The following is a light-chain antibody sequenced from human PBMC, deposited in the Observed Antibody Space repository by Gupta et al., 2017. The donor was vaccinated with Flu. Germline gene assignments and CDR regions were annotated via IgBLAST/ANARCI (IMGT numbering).Light chain of an antibody. CDR1: ISNIGSNY. CDR3: AAWDDSLGGRV. CDR2: RNN. V-gene: IGLV1-47*01. Sequence: QSVLTQPPSASGTPGQRVTISCSGSISNIGSNYVYWYQRLPGTAPKLLIYRNNQRPSGVPDRFSGSKSGTSASLAISGLRAEDEADYYCAAWDDSLGGRVFGGGTKLTVL. J-gene: IGLJ3*02.